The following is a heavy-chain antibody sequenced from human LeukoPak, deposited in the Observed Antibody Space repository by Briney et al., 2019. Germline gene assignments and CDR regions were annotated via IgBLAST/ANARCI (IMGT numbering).Heavy chain of an antibody. CDR1: GYTFTSYD. D-gene: IGHD3-16*01. J-gene: IGHJ6*03. CDR2: MNPNSGNT. CDR3: ARAGDDLTHYYYYYYMDV. Sequence: ASVKVSCKASGYTFTSYDINWVRQATGQGLEWMGWMNPNSGNTGYAQKFQGRVTITRNTSISTAYMELSSLRSEDTAVYYCARAGDDLTHYYYYYYMDVWGKGTTVTISS. V-gene: IGHV1-8*03.